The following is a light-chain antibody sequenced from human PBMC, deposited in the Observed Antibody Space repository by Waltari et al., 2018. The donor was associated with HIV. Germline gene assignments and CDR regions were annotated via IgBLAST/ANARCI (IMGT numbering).Light chain of an antibody. J-gene: IGKJ1*01. CDR3: QQRSDWPPT. CDR1: QSVGSN. V-gene: IGKV3-11*01. CDR2: DAS. Sequence: EIVLTQSPATLSLSPGERATLPCRSSQSVGSNLGWCQQKPGPAPRLLIYDASIMATVIPARFSGSGSGTDFTLTISSLEPEDFAVYYCQQRSDWPPTFGQGTKVEIK.